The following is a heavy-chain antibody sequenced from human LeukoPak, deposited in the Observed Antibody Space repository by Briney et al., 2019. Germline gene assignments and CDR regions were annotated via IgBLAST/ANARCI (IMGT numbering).Heavy chain of an antibody. V-gene: IGHV4-34*01. D-gene: IGHD6-13*01. CDR3: ARVSLQGYSSSWYMDY. CDR1: GGSFSGYY. J-gene: IGHJ4*02. Sequence: PSETLSLTCAVYGGSFSGYYWSWIRQPPGKGLEWIGEINHSGSTNYNPSLKSRVTISVDTSKNQFSLKLSSVTAADTAVYYCARVSLQGYSSSWYMDYWGQGTLVTVSS. CDR2: INHSGST.